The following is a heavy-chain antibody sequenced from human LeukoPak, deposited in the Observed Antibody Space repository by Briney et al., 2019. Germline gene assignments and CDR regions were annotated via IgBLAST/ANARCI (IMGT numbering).Heavy chain of an antibody. J-gene: IGHJ6*03. CDR2: MNPNSGNT. CDR1: GYTFTGYD. D-gene: IGHD1-1*01. V-gene: IGHV1-8*03. CDR3: ARVGVRWYSYYYYYMDV. Sequence: ASVKVSCKASGYTFTGYDINWVRQATGQGLEWMGWMNPNSGNTGYAQKFQGRVTITRNTSISTAYMELSSLRSEDTAVYYCARVGVRWYSYYYYYMDVWGKGTTVTVSS.